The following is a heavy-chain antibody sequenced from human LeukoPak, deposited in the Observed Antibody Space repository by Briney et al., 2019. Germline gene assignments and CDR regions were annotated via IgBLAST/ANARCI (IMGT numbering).Heavy chain of an antibody. CDR3: AREEPSNTYYFDY. V-gene: IGHV4-4*07. D-gene: IGHD4-11*01. CDR1: VGSISNYF. J-gene: IGHJ4*02. Sequence: PSETLSLTCIVSVGSISNYFWSWIRQPAGRGVGWIGRIYTSVSTKYNPSLKSRVTISLDTSKNQFSLNLISVTAADTAVYYCAREEPSNTYYFDYWGQGTLVTVSS. CDR2: IYTSVST.